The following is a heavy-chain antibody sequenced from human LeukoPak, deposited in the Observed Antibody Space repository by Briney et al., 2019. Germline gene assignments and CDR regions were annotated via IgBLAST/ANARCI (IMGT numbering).Heavy chain of an antibody. CDR3: ARPYYYDSRIDP. V-gene: IGHV4-30-4*01. D-gene: IGHD3-22*01. J-gene: IGHJ5*02. CDR1: GGSISSGDYY. CDR2: MYYSSST. Sequence: SETLSLTCTVSGGSISSGDYYWSWIRQPPGKGLEWIAYMYYSSSTYYNPSLKSRVTMSADTSKNQLSLKLSSVAAADTAVYYCARPYYYDSRIDPWGQGILVTVSS.